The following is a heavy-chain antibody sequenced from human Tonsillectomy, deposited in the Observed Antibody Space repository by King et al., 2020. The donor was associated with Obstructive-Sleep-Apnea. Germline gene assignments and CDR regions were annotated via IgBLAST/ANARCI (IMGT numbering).Heavy chain of an antibody. D-gene: IGHD5-18*01. CDR1: GFTFSSYW. CDR3: ARDLGQLWSYDAFDI. CDR2: IKQDGSEK. V-gene: IGHV3-7*01. J-gene: IGHJ3*02. Sequence: VQLVESGGGLVQPGGSLRLSCAASGFTFSSYWMSWVRQAPGKGLECVANIKQDGSEKYYVDSVRSRFPISRDNAKNSLYLQMNSLRAEDTAVYYCARDLGQLWSYDAFDIWGQGTMVTVSS.